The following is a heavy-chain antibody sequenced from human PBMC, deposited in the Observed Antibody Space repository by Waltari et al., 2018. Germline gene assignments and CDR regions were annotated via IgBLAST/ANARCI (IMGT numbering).Heavy chain of an antibody. CDR2: INHSGST. J-gene: IGHJ4*02. CDR1: AGSFSDYF. Sequence: QVQLQQWGAGLLKPSETLSLTCAVYAGSFSDYFWGWIRQAPGKGLEWIGEINHSGSTNYNPHLKRRVTIPRDTAKSQFSLTLNSVTAADTALYYCARGRPFYETSGYYYNYWGQGTLVTVSS. V-gene: IGHV4-34*01. CDR3: ARGRPFYETSGYYYNY. D-gene: IGHD3-22*01.